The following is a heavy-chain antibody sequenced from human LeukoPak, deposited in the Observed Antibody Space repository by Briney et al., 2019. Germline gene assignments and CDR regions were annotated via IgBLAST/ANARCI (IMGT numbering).Heavy chain of an antibody. V-gene: IGHV3-23*01. CDR3: ASRPRADMGPLDY. J-gene: IGHJ4*02. D-gene: IGHD1-14*01. CDR2: ITGDGTRT. CDR1: GITFSSCA. Sequence: PGGSLRLSCAASGITFSSCAMTWVRQAPGKGQEWVASITGDGTRTYYTDSVKGRFTISRDNSKNTLYLQMNSLRADETAIYYCASRPRADMGPLDYWGQGTLVTVST.